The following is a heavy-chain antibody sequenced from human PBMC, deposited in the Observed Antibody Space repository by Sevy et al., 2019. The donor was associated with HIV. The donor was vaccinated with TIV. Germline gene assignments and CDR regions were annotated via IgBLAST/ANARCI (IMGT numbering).Heavy chain of an antibody. J-gene: IGHJ4*02. CDR3: ATTKDCYHSSSYPFDY. V-gene: IGHV1-24*01. D-gene: IGHD3-22*01. CDR2: FDPEDGDPEDGKT. Sequence: ASVKVSCKVSGYTLAKVSIHWVRQAPGKGLEWMTSFDPEDGDPEDGKTIYAQKFLGRVSLTEDTSTDTAYMELSSLRSDDTAVYYCATTKDCYHSSSYPFDYWGQGTLVTVSS. CDR1: GYTLAKVS.